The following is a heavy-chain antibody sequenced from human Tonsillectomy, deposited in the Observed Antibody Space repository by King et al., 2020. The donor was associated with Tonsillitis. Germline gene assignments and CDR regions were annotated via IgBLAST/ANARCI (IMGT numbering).Heavy chain of an antibody. D-gene: IGHD6-13*01. CDR2: IKQDGNEM. V-gene: IGHV3-7*03. CDR3: ARGTTSSWRFGSYFQH. CDR1: GFTLANYW. J-gene: IGHJ1*01. Sequence: VQLVESGGGLVQPGGSLRLSCAASGFTLANYWMSWVRQAPGKGLEWVANIKQDGNEMYYVDSVKGRFNISRDNAKNSLFLQMNSLRAKDTAVYYCARGTTSSWRFGSYFQHWGQGTLVTVSP.